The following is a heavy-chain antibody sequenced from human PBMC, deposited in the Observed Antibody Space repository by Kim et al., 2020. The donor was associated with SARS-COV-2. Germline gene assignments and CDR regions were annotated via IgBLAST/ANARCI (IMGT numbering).Heavy chain of an antibody. Sequence: SETLSLTCAVYGGSFSGYYWSWIRQPPGKGLEWIGEINHSGSANYNPSLKSRVTISVDTSKNQFSLKLSSVTAADTAVYYCARGTVPRARPPSVVFDYWGQGTLVTVSS. CDR2: INHSGSA. D-gene: IGHD2-15*01. CDR1: GGSFSGYY. J-gene: IGHJ4*02. V-gene: IGHV4-34*01. CDR3: ARGTVPRARPPSVVFDY.